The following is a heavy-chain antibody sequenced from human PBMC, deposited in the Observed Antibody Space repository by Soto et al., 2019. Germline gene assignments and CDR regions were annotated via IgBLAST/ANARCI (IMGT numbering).Heavy chain of an antibody. D-gene: IGHD2-8*01. Sequence: EVQLVESGGGLVQPGGSLRLSCAASGFTFSTDWMHWVRQAPGKGLLWVSHINTDGGTTNYADSVKGRFTISRDNAKNTLYLQMNSLRAEDTAVYYCVRDGNGFDYWGQGTLVTVSS. V-gene: IGHV3-74*01. J-gene: IGHJ4*02. CDR1: GFTFSTDW. CDR3: VRDGNGFDY. CDR2: INTDGGTT.